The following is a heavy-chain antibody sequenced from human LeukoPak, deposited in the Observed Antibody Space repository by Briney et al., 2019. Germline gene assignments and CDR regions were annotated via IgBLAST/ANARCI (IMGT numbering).Heavy chain of an antibody. Sequence: GGSLRLSCAASGFTFSSYSMNWVRQAPGKGLEWVSSISSSSSYIYYADSVKGRFTISRDNAKNSLYLQMNSLRAEDTAVYYCAREGRAVSGPFDYWGQGTLVIVSS. V-gene: IGHV3-21*01. CDR1: GFTFSSYS. J-gene: IGHJ4*02. D-gene: IGHD6-19*01. CDR3: AREGRAVSGPFDY. CDR2: ISSSSSYI.